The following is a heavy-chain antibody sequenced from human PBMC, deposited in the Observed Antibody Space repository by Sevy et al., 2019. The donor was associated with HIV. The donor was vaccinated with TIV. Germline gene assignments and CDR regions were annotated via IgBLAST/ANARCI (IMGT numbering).Heavy chain of an antibody. CDR1: GYTFTSYG. CDR2: ISAYNGNA. V-gene: IGHV1-18*01. D-gene: IGHD6-13*01. Sequence: ASVKVSCKASGYTFTSYGISWVRQAPGQGLEWMGWISAYNGNANYAQKLQGRVTMTTDTSTSTAYMELRSLRSDDTAVYYCATSPGIANWFDPWGQGTLVTVSS. CDR3: ATSPGIANWFDP. J-gene: IGHJ5*02.